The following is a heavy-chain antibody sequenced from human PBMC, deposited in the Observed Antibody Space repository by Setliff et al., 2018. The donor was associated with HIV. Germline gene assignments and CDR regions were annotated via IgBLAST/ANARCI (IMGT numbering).Heavy chain of an antibody. CDR2: ISTSGTT. CDR1: GGSISSGSHF. Sequence: SETLSLTCTVSGGSISSGSHFWGWIRQPAGKGLEWIGHISTSGTTKYNPSLKSRVTISVDTSKKHFSLRLTSVTAAETAVYYCARASSDIPGVDSNYFDDWGQGTLVTVSS. CDR3: ARASSDIPGVDSNYFDD. V-gene: IGHV4-61*09. J-gene: IGHJ4*02. D-gene: IGHD2-2*01.